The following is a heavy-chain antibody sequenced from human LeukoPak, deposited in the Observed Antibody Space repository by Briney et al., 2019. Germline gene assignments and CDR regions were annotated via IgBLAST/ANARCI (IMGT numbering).Heavy chain of an antibody. J-gene: IGHJ6*03. CDR1: GYTFTSYY. CDR3: ARVGPDTEYSSSWYYYYYYYMDV. D-gene: IGHD6-13*01. CDR2: INTNTGNP. Sequence: ASVKVSCKASGYTFTSYYMHWVRQAPGQGLEWMGWINTNTGNPTYAQGFTGRFVFSLDTSVSTAYLQISSLKAEDTAVYYCARVGPDTEYSSSWYYYYYYYMDVWGKGTTVTVSS. V-gene: IGHV7-4-1*02.